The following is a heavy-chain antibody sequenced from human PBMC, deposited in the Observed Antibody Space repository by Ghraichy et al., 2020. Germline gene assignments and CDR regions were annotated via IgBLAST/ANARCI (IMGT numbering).Heavy chain of an antibody. V-gene: IGHV1-8*01. CDR1: GYTFTRYD. D-gene: IGHD2-15*01. CDR3: ARGAYCSGGSCYSGTDY. Sequence: ASVKVSCKASGYTFTRYDMNWVRQATGQGLEWMGWMNPNSGNTGYAQKFQGRVTMTRNTSISTAYMELSSLRSEDTAVYYCARGAYCSGGSCYSGTDYSGQGTLATAYS. CDR2: MNPNSGNT. J-gene: IGHJ4*02.